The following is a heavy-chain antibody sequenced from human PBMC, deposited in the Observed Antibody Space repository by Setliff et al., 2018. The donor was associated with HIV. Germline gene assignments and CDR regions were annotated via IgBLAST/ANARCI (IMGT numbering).Heavy chain of an antibody. V-gene: IGHV3-74*01. J-gene: IGHJ6*02. D-gene: IGHD3-10*01. CDR3: ARKLRPGHGMDV. CDR2: IPGDGSTT. CDR1: GFTFNNYA. Sequence: GGSLRLSCAASGFTFNNYAMSWVRQAPGKGLVWVARIPGDGSTTTYADSVKGRFTISRDNAKKSLYLQMNSLRGEDTAVYYCARKLRPGHGMDVWGQGTTVTVSS.